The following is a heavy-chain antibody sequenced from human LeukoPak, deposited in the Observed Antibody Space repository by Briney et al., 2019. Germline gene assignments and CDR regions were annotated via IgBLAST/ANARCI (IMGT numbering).Heavy chain of an antibody. CDR3: ARARDNWFDP. CDR2: ISSSSSYI. J-gene: IGHJ5*02. V-gene: IGHV3-21*01. CDR1: GFTFSSYS. Sequence: GGSLRLSCAASGFTFSSYSMNWVRQAPGKGLEWVSSISSSSSYIYYADSVKGRLTISRDNAKNSLYLQMNSLRAEDTAVYYCARARDNWFDPWGQGTLVTVSS.